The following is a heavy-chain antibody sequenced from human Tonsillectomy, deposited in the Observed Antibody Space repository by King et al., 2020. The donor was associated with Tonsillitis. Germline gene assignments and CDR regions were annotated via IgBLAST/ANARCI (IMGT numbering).Heavy chain of an antibody. CDR2: VYYTGAN. D-gene: IGHD6-19*01. CDR1: GDSIGTYY. J-gene: IGHJ4*02. CDR3: ARQSGYASGWFSY. V-gene: IGHV4-59*08. Sequence: VQLQESGPGLVKPSETLSLTCTVSGDSIGTYYWSWIRQPPGKGLEWIGYVYYTGANMYNPSLKTRVTISDDTSKNQFSLRLTSVTAADTAVYYCARQSGYASGWFSYRGQGILVTVSA.